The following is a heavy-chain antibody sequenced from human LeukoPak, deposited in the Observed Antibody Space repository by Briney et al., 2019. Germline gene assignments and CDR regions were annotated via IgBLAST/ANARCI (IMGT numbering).Heavy chain of an antibody. CDR1: GGSISSDDYY. CDR3: ARDPRNSTSPGLDY. J-gene: IGHJ4*02. CDR2: IFYSGST. Sequence: PSQTLSLTCTVSGGSISSDDYYWNWIRQPPGTGLEWIGYIFYSGSTYYNPSLKSGVTISVGTSKNQFSLKLSSVTAADTAVYYCARDPRNSTSPGLDYWGQGTLVTVSS. V-gene: IGHV4-30-4*01. D-gene: IGHD2-2*01.